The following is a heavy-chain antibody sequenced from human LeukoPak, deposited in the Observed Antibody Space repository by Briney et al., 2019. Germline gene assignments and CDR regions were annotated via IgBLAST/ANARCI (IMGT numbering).Heavy chain of an antibody. D-gene: IGHD3-10*01. CDR2: ISGSGGST. CDR1: GFTFSSYA. V-gene: IGHV3-23*01. Sequence: AGGSLRLSCAASGFTFSSYAMSWVRQAPGKGLEWVSDISGSGGSTYYPHPVKGRFTISRDNSKNTLYLQMNTLRAEDTAVYYCARTFSMVRGHYYYGMDVWGQGTTVTVSS. CDR3: ARTFSMVRGHYYYGMDV. J-gene: IGHJ6*02.